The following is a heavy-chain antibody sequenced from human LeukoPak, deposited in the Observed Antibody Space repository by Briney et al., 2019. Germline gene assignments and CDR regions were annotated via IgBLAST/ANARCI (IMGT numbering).Heavy chain of an antibody. V-gene: IGHV3-48*03. J-gene: IGHJ4*02. CDR3: ARDAAGIITMVPFDY. CDR2: ISSSGSTI. D-gene: IGHD3-10*01. CDR1: GFTFSSYE. Sequence: GGSLRLSCAASGFTFSSYEMNWVRQAPGKGLEWVSYISSSGSTIYFADSVKGRFTISRDNAKNSLYLQMNSLRAEDTAVYYCARDAAGIITMVPFDYWGQGTLVTVSS.